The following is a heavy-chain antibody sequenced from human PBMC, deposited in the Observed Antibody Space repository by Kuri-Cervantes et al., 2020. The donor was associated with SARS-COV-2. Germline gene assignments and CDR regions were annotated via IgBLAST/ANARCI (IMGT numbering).Heavy chain of an antibody. D-gene: IGHD1-26*01. CDR2: VSHSGTII. CDR3: ARDGTAGGSYNWFDP. Sequence: GESLKISCAASGFAFGDYYMSWIRQAPGKGLERVSYVSHSGTIIYQADSVKGRFTISRDNAKNSLYLQMNSLRGEDTAVYYCARDGTAGGSYNWFDPWGQGTLVTVSS. J-gene: IGHJ5*02. CDR1: GFAFGDYY. V-gene: IGHV3-11*01.